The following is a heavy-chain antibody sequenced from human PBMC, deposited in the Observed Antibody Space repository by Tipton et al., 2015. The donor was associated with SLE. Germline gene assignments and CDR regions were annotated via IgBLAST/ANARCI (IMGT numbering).Heavy chain of an antibody. CDR2: ITDSAST. Sequence: TLSLTCTVSGVSNNTSYWSWIRQTTGKGLEGIVDITDSASTNSNLPLKSRVALSLDTSKNQISLNLNSVTAADTAVYYCARGMFDSRGYSNAFDMWSQGTLVTVSS. J-gene: IGHJ3*02. V-gene: IGHV4-59*01. D-gene: IGHD3-22*01. CDR1: GVSNNTSY. CDR3: ARGMFDSRGYSNAFDM.